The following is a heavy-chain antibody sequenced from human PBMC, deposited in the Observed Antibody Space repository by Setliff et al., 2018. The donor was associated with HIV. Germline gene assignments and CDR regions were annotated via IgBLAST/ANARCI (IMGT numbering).Heavy chain of an antibody. D-gene: IGHD1-26*01. Sequence: PSETLSLTCTVSGYSISSGYWWVWIRQPAGKGLECIGRIYSSGSINYNASLKSRVTMSVDTSKNQVSLQLRSVTAADTAVFYCARGSQWELLPYFDYWGQGTLVTVSS. CDR2: IYSSGSI. V-gene: IGHV4-4*07. CDR3: ARGSQWELLPYFDY. J-gene: IGHJ4*02. CDR1: GYSISSGY.